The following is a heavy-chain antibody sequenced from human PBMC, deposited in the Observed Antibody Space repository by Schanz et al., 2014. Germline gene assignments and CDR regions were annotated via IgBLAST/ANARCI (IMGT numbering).Heavy chain of an antibody. CDR3: AREKRRTEVVLDH. V-gene: IGHV3-11*01. J-gene: IGHJ4*02. Sequence: QVQLVESGGGLVKPGGSLRLSCTASGFTFRDYQMTWIRQAPGKGLEWVSYITSGSAKFYADSVKGRFTISSDNAKNSLYLQMNSLRAEDTAVYYCAREKRRTEVVLDHWGQGTLVTVS. CDR1: GFTFRDYQ. CDR2: ITSGSAK.